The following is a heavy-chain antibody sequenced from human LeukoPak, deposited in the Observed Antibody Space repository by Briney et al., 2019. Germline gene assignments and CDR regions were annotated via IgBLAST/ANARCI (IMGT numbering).Heavy chain of an antibody. CDR3: ARHGGYSSGWSDY. CDR1: GYIFTHNW. J-gene: IGHJ4*02. V-gene: IGHV5-51*01. CDR2: IYPGDSDT. Sequence: GESLKISCKGSGYIFTHNWLGWVRQMPGKGLEWMGIIYPGDSDTRYSPSFQGQVTISVDKSIRTAYLQWSSLKASDTATYYCARHGGYSSGWSDYWGQGTPVTVSS. D-gene: IGHD6-19*01.